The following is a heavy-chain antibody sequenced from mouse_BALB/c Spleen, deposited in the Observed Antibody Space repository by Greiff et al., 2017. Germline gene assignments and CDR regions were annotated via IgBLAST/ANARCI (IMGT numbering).Heavy chain of an antibody. CDR3: ASWSWFAY. V-gene: IGHV5-17*02. Sequence: EVMLVESGGGLVQPGGSRKLSCAASGFTFSSFGMHWVRQAPEKGLEWVAYISSGSSTIYYADTVKGRFTISRDNPKNTLFLQMTSLRSEDTAMYYCASWSWFAYWGQGTLVTVSA. CDR1: GFTFSSFG. J-gene: IGHJ3*01. CDR2: ISSGSSTI.